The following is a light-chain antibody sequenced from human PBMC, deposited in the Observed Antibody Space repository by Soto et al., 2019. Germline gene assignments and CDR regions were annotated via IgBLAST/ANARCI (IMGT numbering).Light chain of an antibody. CDR1: QDISNY. J-gene: IGKJ1*01. CDR3: QQSYSTPT. V-gene: IGKV1-39*01. CDR2: AVH. Sequence: DIQMTQSPSSLSASVGDRVTITCQASQDISNYLNWYQQKPGKAPKLLIYAVHSLQNGVPSRFRGSGSGTDFALTISSLRPEDFATYYCQQSYSTPTFGQGTKVDIK.